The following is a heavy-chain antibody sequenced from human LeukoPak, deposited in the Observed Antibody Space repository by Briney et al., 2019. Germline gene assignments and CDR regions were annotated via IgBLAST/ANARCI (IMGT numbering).Heavy chain of an antibody. CDR3: ARVGIYGGYYGMYV. D-gene: IGHD4-23*01. J-gene: IGHJ6*02. V-gene: IGHV4-4*07. CDR1: GGSIRSYY. Sequence: PSETLSLTCTVSGGSIRSYYWTWIRQPAGKGLEWIGRIYTSGSTNYNPSLKSRVTMSVDTSKNQFSLKLSSVTAADTAVYYCARVGIYGGYYGMYVWGQGTTVTVSS. CDR2: IYTSGST.